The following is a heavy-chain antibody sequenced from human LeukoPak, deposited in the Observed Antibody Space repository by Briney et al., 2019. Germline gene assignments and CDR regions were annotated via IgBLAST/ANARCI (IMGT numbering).Heavy chain of an antibody. D-gene: IGHD4-17*01. Sequence: PSETLSLTCAVYGGSFSGYYWSWIRQPPGKGLEWLGYIYYTGRTNYNPSLKSRVSISVDTPKNQFSLKLSSVTAADTAVYYCAREREGPYGYLDYWGQGTLVTVSS. CDR1: GGSFSGYY. V-gene: IGHV4-34*11. CDR3: AREREGPYGYLDY. CDR2: IYYTGRT. J-gene: IGHJ4*02.